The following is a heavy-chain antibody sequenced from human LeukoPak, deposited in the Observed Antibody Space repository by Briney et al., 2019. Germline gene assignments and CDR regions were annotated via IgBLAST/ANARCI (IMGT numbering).Heavy chain of an antibody. D-gene: IGHD2-15*01. J-gene: IGHJ4*02. CDR3: AKSNGYCSGGNCYSNY. CDR1: GFTFSDYG. V-gene: IGHV3-30*18. CDR2: ISYDGRNQ. Sequence: GGSLRLSCAASGFTFSDYGMHWIRQAPGKGLEWVAVISYDGRNQYYADSGKGRFPISRDSSKNTLYLQMNSLRAEDTAVYHCAKSNGYCSGGNCYSNYWGQGTLVTVSS.